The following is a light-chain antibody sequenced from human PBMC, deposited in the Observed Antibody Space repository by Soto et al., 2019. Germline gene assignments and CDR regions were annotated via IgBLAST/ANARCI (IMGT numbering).Light chain of an antibody. CDR2: AAS. CDR3: QQSYTTPRT. Sequence: DFQMTQSPSSLSASVGDRVTITCRASQTTSIYLNWYQHKPGTAPRLLIYAASTLHSGVPSRFSGTGSGTDYTLTISSLQPEDFETYYCQQSYTTPRTLGQGTNVDIK. V-gene: IGKV1-39*01. CDR1: QTTSIY. J-gene: IGKJ1*01.